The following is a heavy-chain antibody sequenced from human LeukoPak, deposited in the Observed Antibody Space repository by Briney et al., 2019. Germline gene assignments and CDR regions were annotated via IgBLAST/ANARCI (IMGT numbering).Heavy chain of an antibody. CDR3: ARVRFLEWLLDNWFDP. D-gene: IGHD3-3*01. J-gene: IGHJ5*02. V-gene: IGHV4-59*01. Sequence: SETLSLTCTVSGGSISSYYWSWIRQPPGKGLECIGYIYYSGSTNYNPSLKSRVTISADTSKNQLSLKLSSVTAADTAVYYCARVRFLEWLLDNWFDPWGQGTLVTVSS. CDR2: IYYSGST. CDR1: GGSISSYY.